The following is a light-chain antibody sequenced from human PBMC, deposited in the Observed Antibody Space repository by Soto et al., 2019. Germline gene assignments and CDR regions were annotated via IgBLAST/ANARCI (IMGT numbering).Light chain of an antibody. J-gene: IGKJ4*01. CDR1: QSVSSSF. Sequence: EIMLTQSPGTLSLSPGERATLFCRASQSVSSSFLAWYQQKPGQAPRLLIYGASSRATGIPDRFGGSGSGTDFTLTISRLESEDFAVYYCQQYGSSFPTFGGGTKVEIK. CDR3: QQYGSSFPT. CDR2: GAS. V-gene: IGKV3-20*01.